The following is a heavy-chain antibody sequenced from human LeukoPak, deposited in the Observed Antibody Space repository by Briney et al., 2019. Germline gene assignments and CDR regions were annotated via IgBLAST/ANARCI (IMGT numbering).Heavy chain of an antibody. CDR2: INPNSGGT. J-gene: IGHJ5*02. CDR1: GYTFTSYG. CDR3: AREGWQPYWFDP. D-gene: IGHD4-23*01. Sequence: ASVKVSCKASGYTFTSYGISWVRQAPGQGLEWMGWINPNSGGTNYAQKFQGRVTMTRDTSISTAYMELSRLRSDDTAVYYCAREGWQPYWFDPWGQGTLVTVSS. V-gene: IGHV1-2*02.